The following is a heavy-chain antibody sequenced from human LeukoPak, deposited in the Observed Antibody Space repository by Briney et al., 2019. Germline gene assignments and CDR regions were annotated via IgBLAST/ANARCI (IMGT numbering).Heavy chain of an antibody. D-gene: IGHD2-2*01. CDR1: GGSISSHY. J-gene: IGHJ5*02. V-gene: IGHV4-59*11. CDR3: ARSSFRHNWFDP. Sequence: SETLSLTCTVCGGSISSHYWSWIRQPPGEGLEWIGYIYYSGSTTYNPSLKSRVTISVDTSKNQFFLKLSSVTAAGTAVYYCARSSFRHNWFDPWGQGTLVTVSS. CDR2: IYYSGST.